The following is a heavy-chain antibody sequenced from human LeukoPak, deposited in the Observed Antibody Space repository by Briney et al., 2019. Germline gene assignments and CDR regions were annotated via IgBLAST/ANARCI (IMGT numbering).Heavy chain of an antibody. CDR2: IYYSGST. CDR3: ASNPPRYCSGGRCYFVY. J-gene: IGHJ4*02. V-gene: IGHV4-59*08. D-gene: IGHD2-15*01. Sequence: SETLSLTCTVSGGSIRNYYCSWIRQPPGKGLEWVGYIYYSGSTSYNPSFKSRLTISVHTHKSQFPLKLSSVTAEATAVYYCASNPPRYCSGGRCYFVYWGQGNLVTVSS. CDR1: GGSIRNYY.